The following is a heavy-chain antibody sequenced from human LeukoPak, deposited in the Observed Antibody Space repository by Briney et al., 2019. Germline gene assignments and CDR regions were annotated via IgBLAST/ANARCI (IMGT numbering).Heavy chain of an antibody. CDR2: IHSGESP. CDR1: GDSISTYY. CDR3: ARGGGVRTGSGWRPGNWFDP. D-gene: IGHD6-19*01. J-gene: IGHJ5*02. V-gene: IGHV4-59*08. Sequence: PSETLSLTCTVSGDSISTYYWSWIRQPPGKGLEWIGIIHSGESPYYSPSLESRISISIDTSKNQFSLKFNSVTAADTAVYYCARGGGVRTGSGWRPGNWFDPWGQGTLVIVSS.